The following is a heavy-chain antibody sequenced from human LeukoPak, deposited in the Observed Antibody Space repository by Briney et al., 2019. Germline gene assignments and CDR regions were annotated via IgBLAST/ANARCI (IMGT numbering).Heavy chain of an antibody. V-gene: IGHV1-69*04. CDR1: GGTFSSYA. Sequence: GASVKVSCKASGGTFSSYAISWVRQAAGQGLEWMGRIIPILGIANYAQKFQGRVTITADKSTSTAYMELSSLRSEDTAVYYCASMTTVTTGGAFDIWGQGTMVTVSS. J-gene: IGHJ3*02. D-gene: IGHD4-17*01. CDR3: ASMTTVTTGGAFDI. CDR2: IIPILGIA.